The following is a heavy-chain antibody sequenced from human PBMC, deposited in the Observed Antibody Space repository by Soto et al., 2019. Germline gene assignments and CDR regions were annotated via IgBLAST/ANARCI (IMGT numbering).Heavy chain of an antibody. V-gene: IGHV3-30-3*01. J-gene: IGHJ4*02. D-gene: IGHD1-26*01. CDR2: ISYDGSNK. CDR3: ARDSVGATSGFDY. Sequence: AGGSLRLSCAASGFTFSSYAMHWVRQAPGKGLEWVAVISYDGSNKYYADSVKGRFTISRDNSKNTLYLQMNSLRAEDTAVYYCARDSVGATSGFDYWGQGTLVTVSS. CDR1: GFTFSSYA.